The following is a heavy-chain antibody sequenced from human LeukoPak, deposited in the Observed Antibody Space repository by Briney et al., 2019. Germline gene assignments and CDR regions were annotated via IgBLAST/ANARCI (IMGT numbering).Heavy chain of an antibody. CDR3: ASLDYSNYMGY. J-gene: IGHJ4*02. D-gene: IGHD4-11*01. Sequence: SETLSLTCTVSGGSISSYYWSWLRQPPGKGLEWIGYIYYSGSTNYNPSLKSRVTISVDTSKNQFSLKLSSVTAADTAVYYCASLDYSNYMGYWGQGTLVTVSS. CDR1: GGSISSYY. V-gene: IGHV4-59*08. CDR2: IYYSGST.